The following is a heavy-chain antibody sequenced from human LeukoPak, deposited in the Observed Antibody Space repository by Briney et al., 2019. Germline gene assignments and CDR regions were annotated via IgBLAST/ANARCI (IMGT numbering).Heavy chain of an antibody. J-gene: IGHJ4*02. Sequence: GGSLRLSCAASGFTFSSYAMSWVRQAPGKGLEWVSAISGSGGSTYYADSVKGRFTISRDNSKNTLYLQMNSLRTEDTAVYYCAKDSGYDSPAYYFDYWGQGTLVTVSS. CDR1: GFTFSSYA. D-gene: IGHD5-12*01. CDR3: AKDSGYDSPAYYFDY. CDR2: ISGSGGST. V-gene: IGHV3-23*01.